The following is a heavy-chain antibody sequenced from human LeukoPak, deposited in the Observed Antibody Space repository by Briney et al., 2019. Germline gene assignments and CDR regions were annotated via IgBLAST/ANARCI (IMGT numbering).Heavy chain of an antibody. D-gene: IGHD1-26*01. V-gene: IGHV4-59*01. CDR3: ARERDSGTSEY. J-gene: IGHJ4*02. CDR2: IYYSGST. CDR1: GGSISTYH. Sequence: PSETLSLTCTVSGGSISTYHWSWIRQPPGKGLEWIGYIYYSGSTNYNPSLKSRVTISLDTSKNQFSLKLTSMTAADTAVYFCARERDSGTSEYRGQGTLVTVSS.